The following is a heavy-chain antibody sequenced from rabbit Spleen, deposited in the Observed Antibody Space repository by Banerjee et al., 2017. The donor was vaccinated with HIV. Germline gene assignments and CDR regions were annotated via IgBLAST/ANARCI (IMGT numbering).Heavy chain of an antibody. V-gene: IGHV1S45*01. CDR1: GLDFSSSYW. Sequence: PGASLTLTCTASGLDFSSSYWICWVRQAPGKGLEWIACIRGGGRSTFTYYASWAKGRFTCSKTSSTTVTLQMTRLTAADTATYFCARDTSSSFSSYGMDLWGPGTLVTVS. D-gene: IGHD1-1*01. CDR2: IRGGGRSTFT. CDR3: ARDTSSSFSSYGMDL. J-gene: IGHJ6*01.